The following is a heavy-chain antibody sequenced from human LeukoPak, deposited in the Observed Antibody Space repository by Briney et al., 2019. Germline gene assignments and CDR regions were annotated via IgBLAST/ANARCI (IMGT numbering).Heavy chain of an antibody. CDR2: INPSGGST. V-gene: IGHV1-46*01. D-gene: IGHD3-10*01. J-gene: IGHJ5*02. CDR3: ARRGLLWFGELANNWFDP. Sequence: ASVKVSCKASGYTFTSYYMHWVRQAPGQGLEWMGIINPSGGSTSYAQKFQGRVTMTRDTSTSTVYMELSSPRSEDTAVYYCARRGLLWFGELANNWFDPWGQGTLVTVSS. CDR1: GYTFTSYY.